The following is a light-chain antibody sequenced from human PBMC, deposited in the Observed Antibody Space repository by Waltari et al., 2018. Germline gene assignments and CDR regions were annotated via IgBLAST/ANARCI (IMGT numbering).Light chain of an antibody. CDR2: NND. V-gene: IGLV1-44*01. CDR1: NSTSGSNN. CDR3: EAWDDTLNGPV. J-gene: IGLJ3*02. Sequence: QSVLTQPPSASGTPGPRVTMSCSGSNSTSGSNNVNWYHQVPGTAPKLLMYNNDQRPSGVPDRFSGSKSATSASLAISGLQSEDEADYFCEAWDDTLNGPVFGGGTKLTVL.